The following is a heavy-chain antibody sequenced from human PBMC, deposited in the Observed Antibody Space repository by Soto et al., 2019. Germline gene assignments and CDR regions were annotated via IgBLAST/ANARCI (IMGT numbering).Heavy chain of an antibody. CDR1: GYTFTSYG. CDR2: ISAYNGNT. Sequence: ASVKVSCKASGYTFTSYGISWVRQAPGQGLEWMGWISAYNGNTNYAQKLQGRVTMTTDTSTSTAYMELRSLRSDDTAVYYCAGVPKYNWNYGPPDYYYYLAVWGKGTTVPVS. CDR3: AGVPKYNWNYGPPDYYYYLAV. D-gene: IGHD1-7*01. V-gene: IGHV1-18*01. J-gene: IGHJ6*03.